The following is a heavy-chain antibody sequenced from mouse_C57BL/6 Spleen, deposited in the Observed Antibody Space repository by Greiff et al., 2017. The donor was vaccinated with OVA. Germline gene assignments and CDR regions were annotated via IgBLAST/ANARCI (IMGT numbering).Heavy chain of an antibody. V-gene: IGHV1-52*01. D-gene: IGHD2-4*01. CDR1: GYTFTSYW. Sequence: QVQLQQPGAELVRPGSSVTLSCKASGYTFTSYWMHWVKQRPIQGLEWIGNIDPSDSETHYNQKFKDKATLTVDKSSSTAYMQLSSLTSEDSAVYYCARGEITLHYFDYWGQGTTLTVSS. CDR2: IDPSDSET. CDR3: ARGEITLHYFDY. J-gene: IGHJ2*01.